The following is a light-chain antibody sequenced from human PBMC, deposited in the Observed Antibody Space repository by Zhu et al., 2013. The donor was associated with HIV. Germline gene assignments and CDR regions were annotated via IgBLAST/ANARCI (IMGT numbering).Light chain of an antibody. CDR2: GAS. CDR1: QSVSRN. V-gene: IGKV3-15*01. Sequence: EVVMTQSPATLSVSAGERATLSCRASQSVSRNLAWYQQKPGQAPRLLIYGASTRATGVPARFSGSGSGTEFTLTINSLQSEDFAVYYCQQYNNWPPLTFGGGTKVEIK. CDR3: QQYNNWPPLT. J-gene: IGKJ4*01.